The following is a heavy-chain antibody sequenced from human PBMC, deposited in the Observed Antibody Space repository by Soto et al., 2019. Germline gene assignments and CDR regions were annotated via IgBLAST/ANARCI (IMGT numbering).Heavy chain of an antibody. V-gene: IGHV4-61*01. CDR2: IYYSGST. D-gene: IGHD5-12*01. CDR1: GGSVSSGSYY. CDR3: ASGIGTYDYYYYYMDV. Sequence: SETLSLTCTVSGGSVSSGSYYWSWIRQPPGKGLEWIGYIYYSGSTNYNPSLKSRVTISVDTSKNQFSLKLSSVTAADTAVYYCASGIGTYDYYYYYMDVWGKGTTVTVSS. J-gene: IGHJ6*03.